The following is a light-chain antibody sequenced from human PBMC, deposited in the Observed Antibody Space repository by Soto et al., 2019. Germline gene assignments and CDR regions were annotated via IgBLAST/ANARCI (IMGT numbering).Light chain of an antibody. J-gene: IGKJ4*01. CDR2: DAS. V-gene: IGKV3-11*01. CDR1: QSVSSY. Sequence: EIVLTQSPAPLSLSPGERATLSCRASQSVSSYLAWYQQKPGQAPRLLIYDASTRATGIPATFSGSGSGTDFTLTISSLEPEDFAVYYCQQRSNWPLTFGGGTKVEIK. CDR3: QQRSNWPLT.